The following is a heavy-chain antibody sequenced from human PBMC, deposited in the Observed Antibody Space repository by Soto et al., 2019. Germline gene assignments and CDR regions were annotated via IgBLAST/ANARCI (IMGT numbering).Heavy chain of an antibody. V-gene: IGHV4-4*02. J-gene: IGHJ5*02. Sequence: AQLVESGGGLVKPGGSLRLSCAASGFTFNIYTMNWVRQAPGKGLEWIGEVCPGGRTNYSPTLKREVRIAVEGSKNQFSLRLTSVTVADTAVYYCARGDYGQYDAYNWFDPWGQGNLVIVAS. CDR1: GFTFNIYTM. CDR3: ARGDYGQYDAYNWFDP. D-gene: IGHD3-10*01. CDR2: VCPGGRT.